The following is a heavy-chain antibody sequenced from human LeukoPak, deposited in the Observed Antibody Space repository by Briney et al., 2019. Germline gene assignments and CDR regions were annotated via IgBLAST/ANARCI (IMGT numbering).Heavy chain of an antibody. CDR2: IYNTGNT. CDR3: ARALDYYDTSGYYPIHYYFYGMDV. V-gene: IGHV4-31*02. CDR1: GGSFSSGGHY. Sequence: SQTLSLTCSVSGGSFSSGGHYWSWIRQHPGKGLEWLGYIYNTGNTYYNPSLKSRITISIDTSKNQFSLKLSSVTAAHTAVYFCARALDYYDTSGYYPIHYYFYGMDVWGQGTTVTVSS. D-gene: IGHD3-22*01. J-gene: IGHJ6*02.